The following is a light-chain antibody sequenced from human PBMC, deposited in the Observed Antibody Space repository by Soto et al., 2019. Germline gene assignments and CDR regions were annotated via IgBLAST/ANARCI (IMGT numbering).Light chain of an antibody. CDR3: CSYTGSYSLV. Sequence: QSALTQPRSVSGSPGQSVTISCTGTSSDIGGHDFVSWNQHHPGKAPKVIIYDVTKRPSGVPDRFSGSKSGNTASLTISGLQAEDEADYHCCSYTGSYSLVFGGGTKLTVL. V-gene: IGLV2-11*01. CDR2: DVT. CDR1: SSDIGGHDF. J-gene: IGLJ2*01.